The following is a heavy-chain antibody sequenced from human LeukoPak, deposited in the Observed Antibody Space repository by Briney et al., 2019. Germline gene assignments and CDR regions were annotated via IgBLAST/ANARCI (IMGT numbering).Heavy chain of an antibody. CDR2: ISYDGSNK. J-gene: IGHJ4*02. CDR3: AFGRNSSGWYYFDY. Sequence: PGGSLRLSCAASGFTFSSYTIHWVRQAPGKGLEWVAGISYDGSNKYYADSVKGRFTISRDNSENTLYLQMNSLRAEDTAVYYCAFGRNSSGWYYFDYWGQGTLVTVSS. CDR1: GFTFSSYT. D-gene: IGHD6-19*01. V-gene: IGHV3-30-3*01.